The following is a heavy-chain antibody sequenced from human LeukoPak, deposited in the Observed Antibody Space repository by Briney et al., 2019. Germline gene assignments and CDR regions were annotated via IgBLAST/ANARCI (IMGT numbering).Heavy chain of an antibody. CDR2: INHSGST. D-gene: IGHD5-12*01. V-gene: IGHV4-34*01. Sequence: KTSETLSLTCAVYGGSFSGYYWSWIRQPPGKGLEWIGEINHSGSTNYNPSLKSRVTISVDTSKNQFSLKLSSVTAADTAVYYCARGGYSGYKNWGQGTLVTVSS. J-gene: IGHJ4*02. CDR1: GGSFSGYY. CDR3: ARGGYSGYKN.